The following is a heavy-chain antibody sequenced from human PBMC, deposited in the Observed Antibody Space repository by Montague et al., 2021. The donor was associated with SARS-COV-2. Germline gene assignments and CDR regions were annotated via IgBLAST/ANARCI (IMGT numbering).Heavy chain of an antibody. CDR2: VSASGST. CDR1: GDSISYFY. V-gene: IGHV4-4*07. J-gene: IGHJ4*02. D-gene: IGHD6-13*01. CDR3: ARDVVAAPGTFDY. Sequence: SETLSLTCTVSGDSISYFYWSWIRQPAGKGLEWIGRVSASGSTNYNPSLNSRVTMSVDTSKKNFSLMLSSVTAAATAVYYCARDVVAAPGTFDYWGQGTLVTVSS.